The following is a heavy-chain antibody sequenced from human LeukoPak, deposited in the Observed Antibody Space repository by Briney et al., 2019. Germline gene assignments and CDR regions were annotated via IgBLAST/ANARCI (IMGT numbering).Heavy chain of an antibody. D-gene: IGHD1-26*01. J-gene: IGHJ3*02. CDR1: GGSISGSSYY. Sequence: KSSETLSLTCTVSGGSISGSSYYWGWIRQPPGKGLEWIGSIYYSGSTYYNPSLKSRVTISVDTSKNQFSLKLSSVTAADTAVYYCARLRGSYYGSAFDIWGQGTMVTVSS. V-gene: IGHV4-39*01. CDR2: IYYSGST. CDR3: ARLRGSYYGSAFDI.